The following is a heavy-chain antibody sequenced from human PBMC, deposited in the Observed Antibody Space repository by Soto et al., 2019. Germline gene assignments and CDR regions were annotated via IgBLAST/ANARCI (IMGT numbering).Heavy chain of an antibody. J-gene: IGHJ6*02. Sequence: QVQLVQSGAEVKKPGSSVKVSCKASGGTFSSYAISWVRQAPGQGLEWMGGIIPIFGTANYAQKFQGRVTITADESTSTDYMQLSSLRAEDTAVYYCARASDCSSTSCYTASYYYYGMGVWGQGSTVTVSS. CDR3: ARASDCSSTSCYTASYYYYGMGV. V-gene: IGHV1-69*01. CDR1: GGTFSSYA. D-gene: IGHD2-2*02. CDR2: IIPIFGTA.